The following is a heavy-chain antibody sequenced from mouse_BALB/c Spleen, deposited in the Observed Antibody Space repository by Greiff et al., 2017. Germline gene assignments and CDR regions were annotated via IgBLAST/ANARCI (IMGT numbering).Heavy chain of an antibody. CDR3: ARYAPDYYGSLYAMDY. CDR1: GDSITSGY. Sequence: EVQLQESGPSLVKPSQTLSLTCSVTGDSITSGYWNWIRKFPGNKLEYMGYISYSGSTYYNPSLKSRISITRDTSKNQYYLQLNSVTTEDTATYYCARYAPDYYGSLYAMDYWGQGTSVTVSS. J-gene: IGHJ4*01. CDR2: ISYSGST. D-gene: IGHD1-1*01. V-gene: IGHV3-8*02.